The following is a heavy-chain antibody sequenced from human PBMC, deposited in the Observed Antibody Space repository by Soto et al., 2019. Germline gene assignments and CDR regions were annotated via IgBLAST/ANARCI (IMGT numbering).Heavy chain of an antibody. CDR2: ISSSSSYI. CDR1: RFSFTVDI. J-gene: IGHJ6*03. CDR3: ARAPTTPQDNYYYYYMDV. V-gene: IGHV3-21*01. Sequence: PGGCLRLSCAASRFSFTVDIINWGCPAPGKGLERVSSISSSSSYIYYADSVKGRFTISRENAKNSLYLQMNSLRAEDTAVYYCARAPTTPQDNYYYYYMDVWGKGTTVTVSS. D-gene: IGHD4-4*01.